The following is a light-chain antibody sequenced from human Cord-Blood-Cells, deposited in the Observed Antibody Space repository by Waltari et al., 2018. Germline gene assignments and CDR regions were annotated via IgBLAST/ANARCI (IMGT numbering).Light chain of an antibody. CDR2: GAS. CDR1: MSVSSSY. V-gene: IGKV3-20*01. CDR3: QQYGSSIFT. J-gene: IGKJ3*01. Sequence: EIVLTQSPGTLSLPPGERATLSCRASMSVSSSYLAWYQQKPGQAPRLLIYGASSRATGIPDRFSGSGSGTDFTLTISRLEPEDFAVYYCQQYGSSIFTFGPGTKVDIK.